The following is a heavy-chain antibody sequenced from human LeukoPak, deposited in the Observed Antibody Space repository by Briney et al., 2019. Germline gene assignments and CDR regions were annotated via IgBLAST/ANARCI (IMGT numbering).Heavy chain of an antibody. CDR2: IYYSGST. CDR1: GGSISSNIHY. CDR3: ARRGSSSSTLDYYFDY. J-gene: IGHJ4*02. D-gene: IGHD6-6*01. Sequence: SETLSLTCTVSGGSISSNIHYWGRIRQPPGKGLEWIGSIYYSGSTYYNPSLKSRVTISVDTSKNQFSLKLSSVTAADTAVYYCARRGSSSSTLDYYFDYWGQGTLVTVSS. V-gene: IGHV4-39*01.